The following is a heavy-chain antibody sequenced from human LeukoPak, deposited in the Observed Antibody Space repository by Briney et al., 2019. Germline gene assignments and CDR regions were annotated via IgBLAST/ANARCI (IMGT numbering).Heavy chain of an antibody. CDR1: GFTFNNYW. CDR2: INLDGSDK. CDR3: TMIEWERWRG. V-gene: IGHV3-7*01. Sequence: PGGSLRLSCAASGFTFNNYWMTWARQAPGKGLEWVGNINLDGSDKYYGDPVKGRFTISRDNAKNSLYLQMNSLRAEDTAVYYCTMIEWERWRGWGQGTLVTVSS. D-gene: IGHD1-26*01. J-gene: IGHJ4*02.